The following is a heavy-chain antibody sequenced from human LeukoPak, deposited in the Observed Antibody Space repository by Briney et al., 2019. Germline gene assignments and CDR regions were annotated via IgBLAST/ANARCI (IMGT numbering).Heavy chain of an antibody. CDR2: IYHSGST. V-gene: IGHV4-30-2*01. J-gene: IGHJ3*02. Sequence: SETLSLTCTVSGGSISSGGYYWSWIRQPPGKGLEWIGYIYHSGSTYYNPSLKSRVTISVDRSKNQFSLKLSSVTAADTAVYYCARERCPSGGSCYRARGAFDIWGQGTMVTVSS. CDR1: GGSISSGGYY. CDR3: ARERCPSGGSCYRARGAFDI. D-gene: IGHD2-15*01.